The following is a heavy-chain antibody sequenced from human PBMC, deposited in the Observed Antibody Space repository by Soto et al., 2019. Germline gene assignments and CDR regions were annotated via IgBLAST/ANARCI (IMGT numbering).Heavy chain of an antibody. Sequence: SETLSLTCTVSGGSISSYYWSWIRQPAGKGLEWIGRIYTSGSTNYNPSLKSRVTMSVDTSKNQFSLKLSSVTAADTAVYYCARACSSNSCYDIFDYWGQGTLVTVSS. V-gene: IGHV4-4*07. CDR1: GGSISSYY. J-gene: IGHJ4*02. CDR3: ARACSSNSCYDIFDY. CDR2: IYTSGST. D-gene: IGHD2-2*01.